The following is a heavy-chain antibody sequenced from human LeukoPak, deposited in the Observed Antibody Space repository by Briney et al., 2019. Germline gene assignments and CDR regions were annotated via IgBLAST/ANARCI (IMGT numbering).Heavy chain of an antibody. CDR2: IYPHSGGT. CDR3: AREAPYGDDHYYYMDV. D-gene: IGHD4-17*01. CDR1: GYTFTGYY. J-gene: IGHJ6*03. Sequence: ASVKVSCKASGYTFTGYYIHWVRQAPGQGLEWMGWIYPHSGGTDYAQKFQGRVTMTRDTSISTAYIELSRLRSDDTAVYYCAREAPYGDDHYYYMDVWGKGTTVTISS. V-gene: IGHV1-2*02.